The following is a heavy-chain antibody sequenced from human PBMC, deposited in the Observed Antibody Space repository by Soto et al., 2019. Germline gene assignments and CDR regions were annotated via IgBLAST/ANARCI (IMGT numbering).Heavy chain of an antibody. V-gene: IGHV1-8*01. D-gene: IGHD3-10*01. CDR2: MNPNSGNT. CDR1: GYTFTSYD. CDR3: ARGTLLLAPTGNYYYGMDV. Sequence: QVQLVQSGAEMKKPGASVKVSCKASGYTFTSYDINWLRQATGQGLEWMGWMNPNSGNTGYAQKVQGRVTMTRNTSRSTAYRELSSLRAEDTAVYYCARGTLLLAPTGNYYYGMDVWGQGTTVTVSS. J-gene: IGHJ6*02.